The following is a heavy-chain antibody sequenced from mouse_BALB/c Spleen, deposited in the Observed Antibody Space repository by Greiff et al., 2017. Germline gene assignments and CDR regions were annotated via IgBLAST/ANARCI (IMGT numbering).Heavy chain of an antibody. V-gene: IGHV5-17*02. CDR1: GFTFSSFG. CDR3: ARGDRYAWFAY. D-gene: IGHD2-14*01. Sequence: EVKLMESGGGLVQPGGSRKLSCAASGFTFSSFGMHWVRQAPEKGLEWVAYISSGSSTIYYADTVKGRFTISRDNPKNTLFLQMTSLRSEDTAMYYCARGDRYAWFAYWGQGTLVTVSA. J-gene: IGHJ3*01. CDR2: ISSGSSTI.